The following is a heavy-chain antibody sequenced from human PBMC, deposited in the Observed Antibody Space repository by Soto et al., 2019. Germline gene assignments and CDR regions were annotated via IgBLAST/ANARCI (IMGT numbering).Heavy chain of an antibody. J-gene: IGHJ4*02. V-gene: IGHV4-39*01. CDR3: VVFGTYYDFGSGRY. CDR2: IYYSGST. CDR1: GGSIGSSSYY. Sequence: PSETLSLTCTVSGGSIGSSSYYWGWIRQPPGKGLEWIGSIYYSGSTYYNPSLKSRVTISVDTSKNQFSLKLSSVTAADPAVSYCVVFGTYYDFGSGRYGGEGTRVPIS. D-gene: IGHD3-3*01.